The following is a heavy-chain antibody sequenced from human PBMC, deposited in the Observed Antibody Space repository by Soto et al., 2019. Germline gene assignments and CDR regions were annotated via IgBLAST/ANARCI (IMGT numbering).Heavy chain of an antibody. V-gene: IGHV1-69*02. CDR1: GGTFSSYT. CDR2: IIPILGIA. D-gene: IGHD6-19*01. J-gene: IGHJ4*02. Sequence: QVQLVQSGAEVKKPGSSVKVSCKASGGTFSSYTISWVRQAPGQGLEWMGRIIPILGIANYAQKFQGRVTITADKSTSTAYMELSSLRSEDTAVYYCARVGRSSGWYTSDYWGQGTLVTVSS. CDR3: ARVGRSSGWYTSDY.